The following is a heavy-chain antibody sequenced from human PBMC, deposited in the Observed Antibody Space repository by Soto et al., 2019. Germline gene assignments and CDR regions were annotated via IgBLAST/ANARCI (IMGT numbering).Heavy chain of an antibody. Sequence: VQLLESGGGLVQPGGSLRLSCAASGFTFSSYAMSWVRQAPGKGLEWVPAISGSGGSTYYADSVKGRFTISRDNSKNTLYLQMNSLRAEDTAVYYCAKDPAGGYYYYMDVWGKGTTVTVSS. CDR1: GFTFSSYA. J-gene: IGHJ6*03. D-gene: IGHD1-26*01. V-gene: IGHV3-23*01. CDR2: ISGSGGST. CDR3: AKDPAGGYYYYMDV.